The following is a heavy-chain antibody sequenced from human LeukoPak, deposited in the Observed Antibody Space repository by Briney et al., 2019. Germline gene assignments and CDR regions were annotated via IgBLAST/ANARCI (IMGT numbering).Heavy chain of an antibody. V-gene: IGHV3-15*01. CDR3: TTLYGSGSYSEADY. J-gene: IGHJ4*02. Sequence: GGSLRLSCAASGFTFSNAWMSWVRQAPGKGLEWVGRIKGKTDGGTTDYAAPVKGRFTISRDDSKNKLYLQINSLKTEDTAVYYCTTLYGSGSYSEADYWGQGTLVTVSS. CDR1: GFTFSNAW. D-gene: IGHD3-10*01. CDR2: IKGKTDGGTT.